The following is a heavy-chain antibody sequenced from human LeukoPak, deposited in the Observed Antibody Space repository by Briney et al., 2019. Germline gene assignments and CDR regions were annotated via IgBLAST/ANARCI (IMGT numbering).Heavy chain of an antibody. J-gene: IGHJ5*02. D-gene: IGHD4-23*01. CDR1: GYTFTGYY. Sequence: GASVKVSCKASGYTFTGYYIQWLRQAPGQGLEWMGRFNPNSGGTNYAQKFQDRVTMTRDTSISTAYMELSRLRSDDTAVYYCARGTSSGNSNWFDPWGQGTLVTVSS. CDR3: ARGTSSGNSNWFDP. CDR2: FNPNSGGT. V-gene: IGHV1-2*06.